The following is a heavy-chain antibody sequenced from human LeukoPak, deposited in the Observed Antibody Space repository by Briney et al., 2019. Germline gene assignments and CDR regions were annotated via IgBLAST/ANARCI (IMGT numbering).Heavy chain of an antibody. D-gene: IGHD1-26*01. CDR2: MNPNSGNT. V-gene: IGHV1-8*01. J-gene: IGHJ6*02. CDR3: ARGFFNTGVGAPRAYYYYYGMDV. Sequence: ASVTVSCKASGYTFTSYDINWVRQATGQGLEWMGWMNPNSGNTGYPQKFQGRVTMTRNTSISTAYMELSSLRSEDTAVYYCARGFFNTGVGAPRAYYYYYGMDVWGQGTTVTVSS. CDR1: GYTFTSYD.